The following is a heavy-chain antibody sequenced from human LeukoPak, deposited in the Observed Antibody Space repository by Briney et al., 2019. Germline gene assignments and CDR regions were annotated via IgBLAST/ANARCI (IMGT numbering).Heavy chain of an antibody. CDR3: ARLKRITMVRGVIRNYFDY. V-gene: IGHV1-2*02. CDR1: GYTFTGYY. D-gene: IGHD3-10*01. Sequence: ASVKVSCTASGYTFTGYYMHWVRQAPGQGLEWMGWINPNSGGTNYAQKFQGRVTMTRDTPISTAYMELSRLRSDDTAVYYCARLKRITMVRGVIRNYFDYWGQGTLVTVSS. J-gene: IGHJ4*02. CDR2: INPNSGGT.